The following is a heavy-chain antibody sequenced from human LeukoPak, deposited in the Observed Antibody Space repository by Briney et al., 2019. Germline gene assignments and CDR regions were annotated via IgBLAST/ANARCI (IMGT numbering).Heavy chain of an antibody. V-gene: IGHV3-30*18. D-gene: IGHD3-22*01. Sequence: GGSLRLSCAASGFTFSSYGMHWVRQAPGKGLEWVAVISYDGSNKYYADSVKGRFTISRDNSKNTLYLQMNSLRAEDTAVYYCAKRDYDSSFDYWGQGTLVTVSS. CDR3: AKRDYDSSFDY. CDR2: ISYDGSNK. CDR1: GFTFSSYG. J-gene: IGHJ4*02.